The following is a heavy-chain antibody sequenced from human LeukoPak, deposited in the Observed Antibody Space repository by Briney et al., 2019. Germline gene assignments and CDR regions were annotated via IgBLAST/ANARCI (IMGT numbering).Heavy chain of an antibody. V-gene: IGHV3-48*04. D-gene: IGHD4-17*01. CDR1: GFTFSSYS. J-gene: IGHJ4*02. Sequence: GGSLRLSCAASGFTFSSYSMNWVRQAPGKGLEWVSYISSSSSTIYYADSVEGRFTISRDNAKNSLYLQMNSLRAEDTAVYYCARDQDYGDYAYFDYWGQGTLVTVSS. CDR2: ISSSSSTI. CDR3: ARDQDYGDYAYFDY.